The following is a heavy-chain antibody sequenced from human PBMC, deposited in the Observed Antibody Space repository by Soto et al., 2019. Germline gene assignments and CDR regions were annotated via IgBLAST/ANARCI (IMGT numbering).Heavy chain of an antibody. CDR1: GGTFSSYA. Sequence: QVQLVQSGAEVKKPGSSVKVSCKASGGTFSSYAISWVRQAPGQGLEWMGGIIPIFGTANYAQKFQGRVTITADESTSTAYMELSSLRSEDTAVYYCARPNYYDSQDSSYYGMDVWGQGTTVTVSS. D-gene: IGHD3-22*01. J-gene: IGHJ6*02. CDR3: ARPNYYDSQDSSYYGMDV. V-gene: IGHV1-69*12. CDR2: IIPIFGTA.